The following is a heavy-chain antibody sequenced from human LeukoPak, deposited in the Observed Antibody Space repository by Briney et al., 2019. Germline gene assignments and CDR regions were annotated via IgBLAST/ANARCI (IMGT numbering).Heavy chain of an antibody. J-gene: IGHJ4*02. CDR1: GGSISSYY. D-gene: IGHD3-22*01. Sequence: SETLSLTCTVSGGSISSYYWSWIRQPPGKGLEWIGYIYYSGSTNYNPSLKSRVTISVDTSKNQFSLKLSSVTAADTAVYYCATHSSSYSYFDYWGQGTLVTVSS. V-gene: IGHV4-59*08. CDR3: ATHSSSYSYFDY. CDR2: IYYSGST.